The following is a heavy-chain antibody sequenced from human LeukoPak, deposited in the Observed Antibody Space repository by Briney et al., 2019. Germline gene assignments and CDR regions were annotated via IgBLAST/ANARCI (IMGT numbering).Heavy chain of an antibody. V-gene: IGHV3-21*01. J-gene: IGHJ4*02. CDR2: ISSSSSYI. D-gene: IGHD6-6*01. CDR1: GFTFSSYS. CDR3: ARDSTASSIAASEEFCDY. Sequence: GGSLRLSCAASGFTFSSYSMNWVRQAPGKGLEWVSSISSSSSYIYYADSVKGRFTISRDNAKNSLYLQMNSLRAEDTAVYYCARDSTASSIAASEEFCDYWGQGTLVTVSS.